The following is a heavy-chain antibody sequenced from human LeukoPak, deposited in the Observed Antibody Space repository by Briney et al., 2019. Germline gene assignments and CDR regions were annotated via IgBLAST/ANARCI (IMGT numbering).Heavy chain of an antibody. Sequence: GGSLRLSCAASGFTFNNYAMSWVRQAPGKGLEWVSTISGSGDGPYYADSVKGRFSISRDNSKNTLYFQLNNLRVEDTAVYYCARAHRPDYGDYYFDCWGQGTLVTVSS. J-gene: IGHJ4*02. CDR3: ARAHRPDYGDYYFDC. D-gene: IGHD4-17*01. CDR2: ISGSGDGP. CDR1: GFTFNNYA. V-gene: IGHV3-23*01.